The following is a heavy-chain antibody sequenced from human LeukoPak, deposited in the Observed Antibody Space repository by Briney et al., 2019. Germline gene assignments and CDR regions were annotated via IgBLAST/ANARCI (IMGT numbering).Heavy chain of an antibody. CDR1: GFTFHIFT. D-gene: IGHD3-22*01. J-gene: IGHJ4*02. Sequence: GGSLRLSCAASGFTFHIFTMSWVRQAPEKGLEWVSTISHVGGTYYADSVRGRFTISRDDSKNMVYLQMDSLRAEDTAVYYCAKDREYDDSCDYNGWGQGTLVTVSS. CDR2: ISHVGGT. CDR3: AKDREYDDSCDYNG. V-gene: IGHV3-23*01.